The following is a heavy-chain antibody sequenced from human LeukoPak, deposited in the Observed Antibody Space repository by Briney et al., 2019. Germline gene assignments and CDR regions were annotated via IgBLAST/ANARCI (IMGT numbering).Heavy chain of an antibody. CDR1: GYTFTSYG. Sequence: ASVKVSCKASGYTFTSYGISWVRQAPGQGLEWMGWISAYNGNTNYARKLQGRVTMTTDTSTSTAYMELRSLRSDDTAVYYCARDRPELGYCSGGSCYGFDYWGQGTLVTVSS. CDR2: ISAYNGNT. CDR3: ARDRPELGYCSGGSCYGFDY. D-gene: IGHD2-15*01. J-gene: IGHJ4*02. V-gene: IGHV1-18*01.